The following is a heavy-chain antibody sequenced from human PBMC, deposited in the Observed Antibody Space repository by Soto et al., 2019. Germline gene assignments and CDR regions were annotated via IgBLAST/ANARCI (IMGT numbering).Heavy chain of an antibody. V-gene: IGHV3-7*04. D-gene: IGHD3-10*01. CDR2: IKQDGSEK. J-gene: IGHJ4*02. CDR1: GFTFSSYW. CDR3: AREPYYGSGSYYPGEFDY. Sequence: PGGSLRLSCAASGFTFSSYWMSWVRKAPGKGLEWVANIKQDGSEKYYVDSVKGRFTISRDNAKNSLYLQMNSLRAEDTAVYYCAREPYYGSGSYYPGEFDYWGQGTLVTVSS.